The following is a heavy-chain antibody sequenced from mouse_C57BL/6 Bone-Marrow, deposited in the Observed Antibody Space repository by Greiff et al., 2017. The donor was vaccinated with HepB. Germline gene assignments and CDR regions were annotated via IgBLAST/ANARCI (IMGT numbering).Heavy chain of an antibody. CDR2: IHPNSGST. CDR1: GYTFTSYW. V-gene: IGHV1-64*01. CDR3: AIWVYDGYYSFAY. D-gene: IGHD2-3*01. J-gene: IGHJ3*01. Sequence: VKLMESGAELVKPGASVKLSCKASGYTFTSYWMHWVKQRPGQGLEWIGMIHPNSGSTNYNEKFKSKATLTVDKSSSTAYMQLSSLTSEDSAVYYCAIWVYDGYYSFAYWGQGTLVTVSA.